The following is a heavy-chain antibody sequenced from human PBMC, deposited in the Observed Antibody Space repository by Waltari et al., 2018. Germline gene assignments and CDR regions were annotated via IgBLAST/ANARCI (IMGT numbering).Heavy chain of an antibody. Sequence: EEQLVESGGGLVQPGDSLRLSCAASAFTFSTSWMNWVRQVPGGGPLGVPRMGTEASETAYAESVKGRFTISRDNGKNKLFLQMKRLRVEDTAVYYCVRVARRTPRSPVPGRHYYYGMDVWGQGTTVTVS. J-gene: IGHJ6*02. CDR3: VRVARRTPRSPVPGRHYYYGMDV. V-gene: IGHV3-74*03. CDR1: AFTFSTSW. CDR2: MGTEASET. D-gene: IGHD1-26*01.